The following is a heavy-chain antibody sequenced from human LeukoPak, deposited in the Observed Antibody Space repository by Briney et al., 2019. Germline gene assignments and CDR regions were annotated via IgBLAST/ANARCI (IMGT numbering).Heavy chain of an antibody. Sequence: GTSLRLSCVGSGFTFTDYAFHWLRQAPGKGMESVAFISSDGNTKFYVDSVKGRITISRDNFRNTLSLEVSTLRPEDTALYYCVRDLTYGARFDYWGQGTQVTVSS. D-gene: IGHD4/OR15-4a*01. V-gene: IGHV3-30*04. CDR3: VRDLTYGARFDY. CDR1: GFTFTDYA. CDR2: ISSDGNTK. J-gene: IGHJ4*02.